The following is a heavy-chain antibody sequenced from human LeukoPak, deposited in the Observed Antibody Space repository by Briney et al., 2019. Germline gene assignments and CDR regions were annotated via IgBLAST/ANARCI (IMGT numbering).Heavy chain of an antibody. CDR1: EYTFTSSW. Sequence: GESLKISCQGSEYTFTSSWIGWVRQMPGKGLKWMGSVFSGDSHTRYLPPFEGQVTISADKAINTAYLQWSSLQASDTAMYYCARHRGAKDGSDIWGQGTMVTVAS. CDR3: ARHRGAKDGSDI. V-gene: IGHV5-51*01. CDR2: VFSGDSHT. J-gene: IGHJ3*02. D-gene: IGHD1-26*01.